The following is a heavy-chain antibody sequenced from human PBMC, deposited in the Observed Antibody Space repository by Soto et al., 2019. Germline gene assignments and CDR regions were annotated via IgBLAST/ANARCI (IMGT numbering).Heavy chain of an antibody. CDR3: ASGPAVAGTFDY. CDR1: GYTFTSYA. Sequence: ASVKVSCKASGYTFTSYAMHWVLQAPGQRLEWMGWINAGNGNTKYSQKFQGRVTITRDTSASTAYMELSSLRSEDTAVYYCASGPAVAGTFDYWGQGTLVTVSS. V-gene: IGHV1-3*01. D-gene: IGHD6-19*01. J-gene: IGHJ4*02. CDR2: INAGNGNT.